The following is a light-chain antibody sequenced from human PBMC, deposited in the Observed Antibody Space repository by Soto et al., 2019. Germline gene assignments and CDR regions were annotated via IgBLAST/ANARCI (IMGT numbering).Light chain of an antibody. CDR3: SSYGGSNNLV. J-gene: IGLJ2*01. V-gene: IGLV2-8*01. CDR2: EVS. CDR1: MRDVGAYNL. Sequence: QSALTQPASVSGSPGQSITISCAGTMRDVGAYNLVSWYQQHPGRAPQLIIYEVSKRPSGVPDRFSGSKSGNTASLTVSGLQAEDEADYYCSSYGGSNNLVFGGGTKLTVL.